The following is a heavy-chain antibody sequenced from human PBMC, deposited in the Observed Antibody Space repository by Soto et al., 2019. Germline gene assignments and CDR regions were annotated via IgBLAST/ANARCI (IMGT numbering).Heavy chain of an antibody. J-gene: IGHJ4*02. CDR2: ISSSGGST. Sequence: GGSLSLSCAASGFTFSSNAVSWIRQAPGKGLEWVSGISSSGGSTYYADSVKGRFTISRDNSKNMLYLQMNNLRADDTAVYYCAKAQGGSYFDYWGQGTLVTVSS. D-gene: IGHD2-15*01. CDR1: GFTFSSNA. CDR3: AKAQGGSYFDY. V-gene: IGHV3-23*01.